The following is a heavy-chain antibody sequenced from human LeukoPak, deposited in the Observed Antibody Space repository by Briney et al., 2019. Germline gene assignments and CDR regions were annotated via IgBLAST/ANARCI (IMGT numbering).Heavy chain of an antibody. Sequence: ASVKVSCKASGYTFTGYYMHWVRQAPGQGLEWMGWINPNSGGTNYAQKFQGRVTMTRDTSITTAYMELSRLRSDDTAVNYCARLSEWELRAFDYWGQGTLVTVSS. CDR2: INPNSGGT. V-gene: IGHV1-2*02. CDR1: GYTFTGYY. D-gene: IGHD1-26*01. CDR3: ARLSEWELRAFDY. J-gene: IGHJ4*02.